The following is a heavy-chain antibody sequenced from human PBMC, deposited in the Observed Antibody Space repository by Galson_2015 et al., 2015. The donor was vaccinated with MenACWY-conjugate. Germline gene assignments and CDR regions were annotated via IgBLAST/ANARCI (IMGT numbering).Heavy chain of an antibody. J-gene: IGHJ4*02. CDR2: IPYDGIDD. D-gene: IGHD1-14*01. CDR3: ARSLGSIGAHFDY. CDR1: GFTFNKYA. V-gene: IGHV3-30*04. Sequence: SLRLSCAGSGFTFNKYAFHWVRQAPGKGLEWVAVIPYDGIDDYYAGSVRGRFTISRDNSNNMVHLQMNSLRGEDTAIYYCARSLGSIGAHFDYWGQGTLVTVSS.